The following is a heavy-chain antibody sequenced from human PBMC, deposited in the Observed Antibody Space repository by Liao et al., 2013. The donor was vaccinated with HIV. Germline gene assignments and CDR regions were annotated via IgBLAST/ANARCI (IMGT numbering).Heavy chain of an antibody. J-gene: IGHJ2*01. CDR1: GGSFSGYS. CDR3: ARPGAYDILTTYGRYFDL. V-gene: IGHV4-34*01. Sequence: QVQLQQWGAGLLKPSETLSLTCAVYGGSFSGYSWTWIRQPPGKGLEWIGEINHSGSTNYNPSLKSRVTISVDTSKNQFSLKLSSVTAADTAVYYCARPGAYDILTTYGRYFDLWGRGTPVTVSS. CDR2: INHSGST. D-gene: IGHD3-9*01.